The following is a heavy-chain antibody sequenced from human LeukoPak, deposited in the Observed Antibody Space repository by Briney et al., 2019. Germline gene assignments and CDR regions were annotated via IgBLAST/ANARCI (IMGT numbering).Heavy chain of an antibody. D-gene: IGHD3-9*01. V-gene: IGHV4-4*07. Sequence: SETLSLTCTVSGGSISSYFWNWIRQPAGKGLEWMGRMYTSGSTDYNPSLKTRVTMSVDTSKNQFSLKLSSVTAADTAADYCARDTGNDILTGYYRAFDYWGRGTLVTVSS. CDR1: GGSISSYF. CDR2: MYTSGST. J-gene: IGHJ4*02. CDR3: ARDTGNDILTGYYRAFDY.